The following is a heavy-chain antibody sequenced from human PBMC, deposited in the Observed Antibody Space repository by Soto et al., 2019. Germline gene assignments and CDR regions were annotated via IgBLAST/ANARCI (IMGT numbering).Heavy chain of an antibody. V-gene: IGHV3-66*01. CDR3: ARGSHSSGYYRFDY. D-gene: IGHD3-22*01. J-gene: IGHJ4*02. CDR2: IYSGGST. Sequence: GPLRLPCASSGFSVNIYFITWSLQAPGKGLEWVSVIYSGGSTYYADSVKGGFTISRDNSKNTLYLQMNSLRAEDTAVYYCARGSHSSGYYRFDYWGQGTLVTVSS. CDR1: GFSVNIYF.